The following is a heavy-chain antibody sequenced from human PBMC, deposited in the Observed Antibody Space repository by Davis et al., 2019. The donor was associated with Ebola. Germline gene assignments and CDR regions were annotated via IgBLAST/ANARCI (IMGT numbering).Heavy chain of an antibody. CDR2: INHSGST. CDR3: ARGDFWSGYGR. Sequence: MPSETLSLTCTVSGGSISSSSYYWSWIRQPPGKGLEWIGEINHSGSTNYNPSLKSRVTISVDTSKNQFSLKLNSVTAADTAVYYCARGDFWSGYGRWGQGTLVTVSS. V-gene: IGHV4-39*07. CDR1: GGSISSSSYY. J-gene: IGHJ4*02. D-gene: IGHD3-3*01.